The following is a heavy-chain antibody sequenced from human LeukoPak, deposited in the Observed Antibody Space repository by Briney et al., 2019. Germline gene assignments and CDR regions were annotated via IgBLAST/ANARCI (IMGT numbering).Heavy chain of an antibody. Sequence: SEALSLTCAVSGVSVSDYYWSWIRQSPEKGLEWIGEVSPGGYTSYNPSLRSRVIISEDTSQSTLSLIVRSVTAADTALYYCARIRCGRGQDRCYNHWAQGSLVTVSS. J-gene: IGHJ5*02. CDR2: VSPGGYT. CDR3: ARIRCGRGQDRCYNH. V-gene: IGHV4-34*01. D-gene: IGHD2-21*01. CDR1: GVSVSDYY.